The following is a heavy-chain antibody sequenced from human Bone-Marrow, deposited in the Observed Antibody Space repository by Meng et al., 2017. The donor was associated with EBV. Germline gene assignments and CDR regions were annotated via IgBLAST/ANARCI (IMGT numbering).Heavy chain of an antibody. CDR3: ASESGRGYTPDY. CDR2: FLPTLGAP. CDR1: GGPFRNYA. J-gene: IGHJ4*02. D-gene: IGHD3-10*01. V-gene: IGHV1-69*01. Sequence: QGQWVQSAAEVKKLGSSVKVSCKTSGGPFRNYAVSWVRQAPGQGLEWLGGFLPTLGAPNYAQKFHGRVTITADESTSTHYMDLSSLRSDDTAAYYCASESGRGYTPDYWGQGTLVTVSS.